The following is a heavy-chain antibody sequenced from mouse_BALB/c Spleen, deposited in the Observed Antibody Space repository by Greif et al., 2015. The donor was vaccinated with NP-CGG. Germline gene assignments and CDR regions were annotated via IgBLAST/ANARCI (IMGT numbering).Heavy chain of an antibody. J-gene: IGHJ4*01. Sequence: EVQLQQSGVELVKPGASVKLSCTASGFNIKDTYMHWVKQRPEQGLEWIGRIDPANGNTKYDPKFQGKATITADTSSNTAYLQLSSLTSEDTAVYYCASDGNPYYYAMDYWGQGTSVTVSS. CDR1: GFNIKDTY. CDR2: IDPANGNT. V-gene: IGHV14-3*02. CDR3: ASDGNPYYYAMDY. D-gene: IGHD2-1*01.